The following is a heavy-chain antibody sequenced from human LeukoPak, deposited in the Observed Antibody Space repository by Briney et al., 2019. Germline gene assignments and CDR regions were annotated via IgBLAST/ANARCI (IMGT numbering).Heavy chain of an antibody. D-gene: IGHD1-26*01. V-gene: IGHV1-69*01. CDR1: GGTFSSYA. J-gene: IGHJ5*02. CDR3: ARDRRVGATHNWFDP. CDR2: IIPIFGTA. Sequence: SVKVSCKASGGTFSSYAISWVRQAPGQGLEWMGGIIPIFGTANYAQKFQGRVTITADESTSTAYMELSSLRSEDTAVYYCARDRRVGATHNWFDPWXQGTLVTVSS.